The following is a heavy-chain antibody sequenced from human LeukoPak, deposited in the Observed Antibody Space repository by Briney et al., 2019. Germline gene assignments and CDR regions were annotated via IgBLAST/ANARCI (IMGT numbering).Heavy chain of an antibody. V-gene: IGHV1-69*13. CDR3: AAGGAYEFRDDY. D-gene: IGHD3-3*01. CDR1: GGSFASYG. Sequence: SVKVSCKASGGSFASYGISWVRQAPGQGLEWMGKIIPIYGRANYGQKFQGRVTITADELTTTSYMELSSLTAEDMAVYYCAAGGAYEFRDDYWGQGTPVTVSS. J-gene: IGHJ4*02. CDR2: IIPIYGRA.